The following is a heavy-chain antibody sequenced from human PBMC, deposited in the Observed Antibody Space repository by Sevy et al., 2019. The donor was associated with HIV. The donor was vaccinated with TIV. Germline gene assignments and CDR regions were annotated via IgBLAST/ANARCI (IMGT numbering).Heavy chain of an antibody. J-gene: IGHJ4*02. CDR2: IYYSGST. V-gene: IGHV4-39*01. CDR1: GGSISSSSYY. D-gene: IGHD6-13*01. Sequence: SETLSLTCTVSGGSISSSSYYWGWIRQPPGKGLEWIGSIYYSGSTYYNPSLKSRVTISVDTSKNQFSLKLSSVTAADTAVYCCASLRGLAAVLKSGLDYWGQGTLVTVSS. CDR3: ASLRGLAAVLKSGLDY.